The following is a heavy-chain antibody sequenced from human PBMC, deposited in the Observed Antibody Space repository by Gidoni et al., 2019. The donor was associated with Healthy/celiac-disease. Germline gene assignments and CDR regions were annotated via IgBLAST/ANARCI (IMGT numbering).Heavy chain of an antibody. V-gene: IGHV3-21*01. CDR1: GFTFSTYS. Sequence: EVQLVESGGGLVKPGGSLRLSCAASGFTFSTYSMNWVRQAPGKGLEWVSSIISSSSYIYYADSVKGRFTISRDNAKNSLYLQMNSLRAEDTAVYYCASAWEDYGDYGRLDYWGQGTLVTVSS. CDR3: ASAWEDYGDYGRLDY. D-gene: IGHD4-17*01. CDR2: IISSSSYI. J-gene: IGHJ4*02.